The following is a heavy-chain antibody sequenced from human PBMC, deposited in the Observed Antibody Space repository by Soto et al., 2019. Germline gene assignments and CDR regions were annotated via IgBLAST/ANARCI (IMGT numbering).Heavy chain of an antibody. V-gene: IGHV3-53*04. D-gene: IGHD6-19*01. Sequence: GGSLRLSCAASGFTVSSTYMSWVRQAPGKGLEWISVLYSGGSTYYANSEKGRFTISRHNSKDTMYLQMNSQRVEDTAVYYCAKWRLARYWFDPWGQGTLVTVSS. CDR1: GFTVSSTY. J-gene: IGHJ5*02. CDR3: AKWRLARYWFDP. CDR2: LYSGGST.